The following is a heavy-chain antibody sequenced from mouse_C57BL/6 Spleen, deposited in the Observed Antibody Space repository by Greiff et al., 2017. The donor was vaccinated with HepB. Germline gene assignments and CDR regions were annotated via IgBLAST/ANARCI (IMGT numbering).Heavy chain of an antibody. CDR3: TTGRGYDGAMDY. D-gene: IGHD2-2*01. CDR2: IDPENGDT. CDR1: GFNIKDDY. J-gene: IGHJ4*01. V-gene: IGHV14-4*01. Sequence: EVKLVESGAELVRPGASVKLSCTASGFNIKDDYMHWVKQRPEQGLEWIGWIDPENGDTEYASKFQGKATITADTSSNTAYLQLSSLTSEDTAVYYCTTGRGYDGAMDYWGQGTSVTVSS.